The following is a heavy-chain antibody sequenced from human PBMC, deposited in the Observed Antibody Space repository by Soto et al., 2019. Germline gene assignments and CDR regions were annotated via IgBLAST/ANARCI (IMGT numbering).Heavy chain of an antibody. D-gene: IGHD3-3*01. CDR1: GFTFSIYG. Sequence: GGSLRLSCAASGFTFSIYGMHWVRQAPGKGLEWVAVISHDGSNINYADSVKGRFTISRDNSKNTLYLQMHSLRAEDTAVYYCTTLSITIFGVVLMDVWGQGTTVTVSS. CDR2: ISHDGSNI. CDR3: TTLSITIFGVVLMDV. J-gene: IGHJ6*02. V-gene: IGHV3-30*03.